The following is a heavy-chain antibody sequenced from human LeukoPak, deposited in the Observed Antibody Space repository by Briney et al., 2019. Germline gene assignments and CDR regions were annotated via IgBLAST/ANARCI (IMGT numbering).Heavy chain of an antibody. CDR3: ARTQVGAFDY. D-gene: IGHD1-26*01. CDR1: GGSISGYY. J-gene: IGHJ4*02. Sequence: PSETLSLTCTVSGGSISGYYWSWIRQPPGKGLEWITYIFYSGSTYYNPSLKSRVTISVDTSKNQFSLKLSSVTAADTAVYYCARTQVGAFDYWGQGTLVTVSS. CDR2: IFYSGST. V-gene: IGHV4-59*01.